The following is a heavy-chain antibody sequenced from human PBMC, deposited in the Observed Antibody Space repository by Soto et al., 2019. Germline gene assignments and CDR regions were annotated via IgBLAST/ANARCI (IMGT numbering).Heavy chain of an antibody. CDR3: SREAGLLYGFDP. D-gene: IGHD2-2*02. V-gene: IGHV3-48*02. CDR1: GFTFSSYS. CDR2: ISSSSSTI. Sequence: EVQLVESGGGLVQPGGSLKLSCAASGFTFSSYSLNWGRQAPGKGLEWGSYISSSSSTIDYADSVTGRFTICRDNAQNTPNPYRNSLRDKHTAMYYCSREAGLLYGFDPWGQGTPVTVSS. J-gene: IGHJ5*01.